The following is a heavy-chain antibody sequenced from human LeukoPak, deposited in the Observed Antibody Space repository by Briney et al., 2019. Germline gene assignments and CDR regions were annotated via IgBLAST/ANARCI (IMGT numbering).Heavy chain of an antibody. V-gene: IGHV4-34*01. Sequence: SETLSLTCAVYGGSFSGYYWSWIRQPPGKGLEWIGEINHSGSTNYNPSLKSRVTISVDTSKNQFSLKLSSVTAADTAVYYCARDLSSKATPLNYWGQGTLVTVSS. J-gene: IGHJ4*02. D-gene: IGHD5-12*01. CDR2: INHSGST. CDR3: ARDLSSKATPLNY. CDR1: GGSFSGYY.